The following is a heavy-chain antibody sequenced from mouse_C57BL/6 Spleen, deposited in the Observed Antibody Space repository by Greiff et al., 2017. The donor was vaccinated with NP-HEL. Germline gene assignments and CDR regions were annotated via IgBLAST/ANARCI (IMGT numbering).Heavy chain of an antibody. J-gene: IGHJ2*01. D-gene: IGHD1-1*01. CDR2: IDPSDSYT. CDR1: GYTFTSYW. CDR3: ARGGYYDY. V-gene: IGHV1-59*01. Sequence: QVQLKQPGAELVRPGTSVKLSCKASGYTFTSYWMHWVKQRPGQGLEWIGVIDPSDSYTNYNQKFKGKATLTVDTSSSTAYIQLSSLTSEDSAVYYCARGGYYDYWGQGTTLTVSS.